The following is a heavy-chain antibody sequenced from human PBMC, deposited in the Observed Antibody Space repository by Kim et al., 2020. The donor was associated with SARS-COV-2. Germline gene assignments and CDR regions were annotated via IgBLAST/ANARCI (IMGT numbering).Heavy chain of an antibody. CDR3: ARGGKEEQLVFYYYYGMDV. V-gene: IGHV1-3*01. D-gene: IGHD6-13*01. CDR2: INAGNGNT. J-gene: IGHJ6*02. CDR1: GYTFTSYA. Sequence: ASVKVSCKASGYTFTSYAMHWVRQAPGQRLEWMGWINAGNGNTKYSQKFQGRVTITRDTSASTAYMELSSLRSEDTAVYYCARGGKEEQLVFYYYYGMDVWGQGTTVTVSS.